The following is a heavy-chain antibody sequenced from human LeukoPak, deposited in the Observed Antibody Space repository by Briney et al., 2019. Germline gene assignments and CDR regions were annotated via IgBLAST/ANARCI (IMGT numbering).Heavy chain of an antibody. J-gene: IGHJ3*02. V-gene: IGHV3-33*01. CDR1: GFALSHYR. Sequence: PGGSLRHSCAAFGFALSHYRMQWVGQAPGKGLGGVAVILNDGTQPHYADSVRGRFSISRDNSKNTLFLQVNSLRDEDTAVYYCARDDALEDNGLDNWGQGTMVTVSS. CDR2: ILNDGTQP. CDR3: ARDDALEDNGLDN. D-gene: IGHD2-8*01.